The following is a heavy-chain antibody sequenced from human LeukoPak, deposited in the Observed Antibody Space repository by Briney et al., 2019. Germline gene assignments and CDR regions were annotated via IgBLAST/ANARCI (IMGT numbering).Heavy chain of an antibody. V-gene: IGHV5-51*01. D-gene: IGHD3-10*01. CDR2: IYPDDSET. Sequence: GESLKISCKGSGYRFTSYWIGWVRQMPGKGLVWMGIIYPDDSETRYSPSFQGQVTISDDKSIDTAYLQWSSLKDSDTAMYYCARVRLSRSYYDSGSFSYDYYGMDVWGQGTTVTVSS. J-gene: IGHJ6*02. CDR1: GYRFTSYW. CDR3: ARVRLSRSYYDSGSFSYDYYGMDV.